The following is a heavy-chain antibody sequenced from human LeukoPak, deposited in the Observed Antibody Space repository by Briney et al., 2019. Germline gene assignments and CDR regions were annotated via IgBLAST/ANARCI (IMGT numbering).Heavy chain of an antibody. CDR2: IYEGGDI. V-gene: IGHV3-66*01. CDR3: ARDPSGTGTGFDI. J-gene: IGHJ3*02. D-gene: IGHD3/OR15-3a*01. Sequence: GGSLRLSCAALGFTVSRTYMRWVRQAPGKGLEWVSVIYEGGDIYYADSVRGRFAISRDNSKNTVYLQMNGLRGEDTAVYYCARDPSGTGTGFDIWGEGAMVTVSS. CDR1: GFTVSRTY.